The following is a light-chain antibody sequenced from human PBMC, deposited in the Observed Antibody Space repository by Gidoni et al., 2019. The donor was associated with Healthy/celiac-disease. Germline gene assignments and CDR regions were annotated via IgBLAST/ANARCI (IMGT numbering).Light chain of an antibody. Sequence: DIQMTQSPSSLSASVGDRVTITCRESQSISSYLNWYQQKPGKAPKLLIYAASSLQSGVPSMFSCSGSGTDFTLTISSLQPEDFATYYCQQSYSTPYTFGQGTKLEIK. J-gene: IGKJ2*01. V-gene: IGKV1-39*01. CDR3: QQSYSTPYT. CDR1: QSISSY. CDR2: AAS.